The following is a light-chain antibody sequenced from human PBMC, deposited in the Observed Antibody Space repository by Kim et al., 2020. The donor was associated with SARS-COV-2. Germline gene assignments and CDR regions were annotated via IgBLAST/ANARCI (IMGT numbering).Light chain of an antibody. CDR1: SSDVDGCNY. V-gene: IGLV2-8*01. CDR3: NSYAGNNVLV. J-gene: IGLJ3*02. Sequence: GQSVTSSCTGTSSDVDGCNYIYWYQHHPGKAPKLMIYDVTKRPSGVPDRFSRSKSGNTAYLTVYGLQAGDEADYYCNSYAGNNVLVFEGGTQLTVL. CDR2: DVT.